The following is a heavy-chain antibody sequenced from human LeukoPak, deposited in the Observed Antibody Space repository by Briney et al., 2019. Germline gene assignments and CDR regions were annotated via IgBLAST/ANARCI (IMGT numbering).Heavy chain of an antibody. CDR3: ARVTVTTDFYWYFDL. CDR1: GFTFSSYW. J-gene: IGHJ2*01. Sequence: GGSLRLSCAASGFTFSSYWMHWVRQAPGKGLVWVSRINSDGSSTSYADSGKGRFTISRDNAKNTLYLQMNSLRAEDTAVYYCARVTVTTDFYWYFDLWGRGTLVTVSS. V-gene: IGHV3-74*01. CDR2: INSDGSST. D-gene: IGHD4-17*01.